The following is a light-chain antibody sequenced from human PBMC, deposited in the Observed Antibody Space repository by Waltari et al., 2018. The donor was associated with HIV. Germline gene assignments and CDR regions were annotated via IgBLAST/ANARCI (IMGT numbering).Light chain of an antibody. J-gene: IGLJ1*01. CDR3: QVWDSSSDQYV. CDR1: NIGRKS. CDR2: YDD. Sequence: SYVLTQPPSASVAPAKTATITCGGHNIGRKSVPWYQQKQGQAPVLVIYYDDNRPSGIPERFSGSNSGNTATLTISRVEAGDEADYYCQVWDSSSDQYVFGTETKVTVL. V-gene: IGLV3-21*04.